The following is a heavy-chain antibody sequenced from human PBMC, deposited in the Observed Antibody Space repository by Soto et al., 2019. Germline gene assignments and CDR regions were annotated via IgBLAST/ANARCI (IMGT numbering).Heavy chain of an antibody. D-gene: IGHD6-19*01. Sequence: PSETLSLTCTVSGGSISSSSYYWGWIRQPPGKGLEWIGSIYYSGSTYYNPSLKSRVTISVDTSKNQFSLKLSSVTAADTAVYYCASRTGLAVDYWGQGTLVTVSS. CDR2: IYYSGST. CDR3: ASRTGLAVDY. CDR1: GGSISSSSYY. V-gene: IGHV4-39*01. J-gene: IGHJ4*02.